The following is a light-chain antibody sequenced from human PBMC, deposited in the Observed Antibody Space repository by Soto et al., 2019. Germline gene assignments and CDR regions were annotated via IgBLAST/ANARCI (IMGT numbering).Light chain of an antibody. J-gene: IGKJ1*01. Sequence: DIVMTQSPLSLPVTPGEPASISCRASQSLLHSNGYNYLDWYLQKPGQSPQLLIYLGSNRASGVPDRFSGSGSGTDFTLQISRVEAEDVGVYCCMQALPTPPWTFGQGTKVEIK. V-gene: IGKV2-28*01. CDR3: MQALPTPPWT. CDR2: LGS. CDR1: QSLLHSNGYNY.